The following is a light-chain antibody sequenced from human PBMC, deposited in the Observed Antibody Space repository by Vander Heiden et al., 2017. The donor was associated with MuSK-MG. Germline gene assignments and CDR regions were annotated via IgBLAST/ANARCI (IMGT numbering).Light chain of an antibody. J-gene: IGKJ1*01. Sequence: EIVMTQSPATLSVSPGERATLSCRASQSVSSNLAWYQQKPGQTPRLLIYGASARATGIPARFSGSGYGTEFTLTISSRQSEDFAVYYCQQYSNWPPWTFGQGTKVEIK. CDR1: QSVSSN. CDR3: QQYSNWPPWT. CDR2: GAS. V-gene: IGKV3-15*01.